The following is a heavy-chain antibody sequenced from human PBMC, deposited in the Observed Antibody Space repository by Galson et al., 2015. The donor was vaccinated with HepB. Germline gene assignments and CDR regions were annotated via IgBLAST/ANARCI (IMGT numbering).Heavy chain of an antibody. CDR3: AKDSKRGNWPDLDY. D-gene: IGHD4-23*01. V-gene: IGHV3-23*01. CDR2: ISGSGGST. CDR1: GFTFSSYA. Sequence: SLRLSCAASGFTFSSYAMSWVRQAPGKGLEWVSAISGSGGSTYYADSVKGRFTISRDNSKNTLYLQMNSLRAEDTAVYYCAKDSKRGNWPDLDYWGQGTLVTVSS. J-gene: IGHJ4*02.